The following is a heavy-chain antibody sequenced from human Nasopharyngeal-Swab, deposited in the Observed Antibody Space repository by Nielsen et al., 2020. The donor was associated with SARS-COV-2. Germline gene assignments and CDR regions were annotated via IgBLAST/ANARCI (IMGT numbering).Heavy chain of an antibody. V-gene: IGHV1-69*13. CDR3: ARVRDDYVWGSFPSYFDY. Sequence: SVKVSCKASGGTFGSYAVSWVRQAPGQGLEWMGGIIPIFGTANYAQKFQGRVTITADESTSTAYMELSSLRSEDTAVYYCARVRDDYVWGSFPSYFDYWGQGTLVTVSS. J-gene: IGHJ4*02. D-gene: IGHD3-16*01. CDR2: IIPIFGTA. CDR1: GGTFGSYA.